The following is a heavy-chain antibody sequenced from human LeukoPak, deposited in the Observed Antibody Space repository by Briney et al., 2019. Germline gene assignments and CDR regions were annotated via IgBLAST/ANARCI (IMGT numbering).Heavy chain of an antibody. CDR1: AFESSSYG. J-gene: IGHJ4*02. CDR2: IWYDGSNK. V-gene: IGHV3-33*01. Sequence: PGRSLRLSCAASAFESSSYGMHWVRQAPGKGLEWVAVIWYDGSNKYYADSVKGRFTISRDNSKNTLYLQMNSLRAEDTAVYYCASESSEENADLGDYWGQGTLVTVSS. CDR3: ASESSEENADLGDY. D-gene: IGHD2-15*01.